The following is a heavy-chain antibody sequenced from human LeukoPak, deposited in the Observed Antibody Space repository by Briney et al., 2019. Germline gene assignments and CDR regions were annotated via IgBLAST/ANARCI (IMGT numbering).Heavy chain of an antibody. V-gene: IGHV3-9*03. CDR3: AKGGYSSGWPFDY. CDR2: ISWNSGSI. CDR1: GFTVSSNY. D-gene: IGHD6-19*01. Sequence: GGSLRLSCAASGFTVSSNYMSWVRQAPGKGLEWVSGISWNSGSIGYADSVKGRFTISRDNAKNSLYLQMNSLRAEDMALYYCAKGGYSSGWPFDYWGQGTLVTVSS. J-gene: IGHJ4*02.